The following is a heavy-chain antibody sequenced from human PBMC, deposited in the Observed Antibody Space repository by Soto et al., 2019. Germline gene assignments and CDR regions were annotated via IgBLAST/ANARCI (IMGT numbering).Heavy chain of an antibody. D-gene: IGHD3-22*01. V-gene: IGHV5-10-1*01. CDR1: GYSFTSYW. Sequence: GESLKISCKGSGYSFTSYWISWVRQMPGKGLEWMGRIDPSDSYTNYSPSFQGHVTISADKSISTAYLQWSSLKASDTAMYYCARRRGYYDSSGSYYYGMDVWGQGITVTVSS. CDR3: ARRRGYYDSSGSYYYGMDV. J-gene: IGHJ6*02. CDR2: IDPSDSYT.